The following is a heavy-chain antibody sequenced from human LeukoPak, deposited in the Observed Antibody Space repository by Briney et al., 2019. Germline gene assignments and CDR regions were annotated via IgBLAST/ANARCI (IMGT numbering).Heavy chain of an antibody. CDR3: ARGTTRMAPVKYYYYGMDV. CDR1: GGTFSSYA. J-gene: IGHJ6*02. CDR2: IIPILGIA. Sequence: ASVKVSCKASGGTFSSYAISWVRQAPGQGLEWMGRIIPILGIANYAQKFQGRVTITADKSTSTAYVELSSLRSEDTAVYYCARGTTRMAPVKYYYYGMDVWGQGTTVTVSS. D-gene: IGHD1/OR15-1a*01. V-gene: IGHV1-69*04.